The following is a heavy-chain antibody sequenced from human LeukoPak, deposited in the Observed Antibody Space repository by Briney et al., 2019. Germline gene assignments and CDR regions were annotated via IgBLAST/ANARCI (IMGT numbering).Heavy chain of an antibody. CDR1: GYTFTDYW. V-gene: IGHV1-2*06. CDR3: VSDCSSTACLFDY. CDR2: INPNSGGT. J-gene: IGHJ4*02. D-gene: IGHD2-2*01. Sequence: ASVKVSCKASGYTFTDYWIHWVRQAPGQGLDWTGRINPNSGGTNYAQKFQGRVTMTRDTSISTAYMELSRLTSDDTAVFYCVSDCSSTACLFDYWGQGTLVTVSS.